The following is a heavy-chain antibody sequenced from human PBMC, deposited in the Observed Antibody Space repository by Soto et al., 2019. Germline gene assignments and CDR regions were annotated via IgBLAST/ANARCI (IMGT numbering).Heavy chain of an antibody. J-gene: IGHJ5*02. CDR1: GFTFSSYG. V-gene: IGHV3-33*01. CDR2: IWYDGSNK. CDR3: ARDPTPWFPGLVRYNWFDP. Sequence: GGSLRLSCAASGFTFSSYGMHWVRQAPGKGLEWVAVIWYDGSNKYYADSVKGRFTISRDNSKNTLYLQMNSLRAEDTAVYYCARDPTPWFPGLVRYNWFDPWGQGTLVTVSS. D-gene: IGHD3-9*01.